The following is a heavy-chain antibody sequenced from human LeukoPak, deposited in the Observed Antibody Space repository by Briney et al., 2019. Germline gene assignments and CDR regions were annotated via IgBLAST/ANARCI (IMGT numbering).Heavy chain of an antibody. V-gene: IGHV3-66*01. D-gene: IGHD2-2*01. CDR2: IYSGDNA. J-gene: IGHJ3*02. Sequence: ETLSLTCAVYGGSFSGYYWSWVRQAPGKGLEWVSVIYSGDNAYYADFVKGRFIISRDNSKNTLDLQMNSLRVEDTAVYYCARDQGSGYCTSTSCYSVAFDIWGQGTMVTVS. CDR3: ARDQGSGYCTSTSCYSVAFDI. CDR1: GGSFSGYY.